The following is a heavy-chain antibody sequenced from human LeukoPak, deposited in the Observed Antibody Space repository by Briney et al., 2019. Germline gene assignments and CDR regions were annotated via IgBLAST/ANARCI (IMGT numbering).Heavy chain of an antibody. J-gene: IGHJ5*02. V-gene: IGHV1-8*02. Sequence: ASVKVSCKASGCTFTSYDINWVRQATGQGLEWMGWMNPNSGNTGYAQKFQGRVTMTRNTSISTAYMELSSLRSDDTAVYYCARDLGGASRFDPWGQGTLVTVSS. D-gene: IGHD3-10*01. CDR1: GCTFTSYD. CDR2: MNPNSGNT. CDR3: ARDLGGASRFDP.